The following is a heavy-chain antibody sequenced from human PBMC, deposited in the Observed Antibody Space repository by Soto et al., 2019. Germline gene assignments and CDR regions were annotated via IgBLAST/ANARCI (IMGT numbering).Heavy chain of an antibody. D-gene: IGHD3-10*01. CDR1: GGTISSGDCY. Sequence: SETLSLTCTVSGGTISSGDCYWSWIRQPPGKGLEWIGYIYYSGSTYYNPSLKSRVTISVDTSKNQFSLKLSSVTAADTAVYYCARDLDYYGNWFDPWGQGTLVTVSS. CDR2: IYYSGST. V-gene: IGHV4-30-4*01. J-gene: IGHJ5*02. CDR3: ARDLDYYGNWFDP.